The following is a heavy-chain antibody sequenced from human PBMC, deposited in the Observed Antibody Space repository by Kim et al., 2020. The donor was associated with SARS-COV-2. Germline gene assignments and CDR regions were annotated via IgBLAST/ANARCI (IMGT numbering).Heavy chain of an antibody. CDR1: GGSVSSGSYY. J-gene: IGHJ3*02. CDR2: IYYSGST. V-gene: IGHV4-61*01. CDR3: ARERPQDAFDI. Sequence: SETLSLTCTVSGGSVSSGSYYWSWIRQPPGKGLEWIGYIYYSGSTNYNPSLKSRVTISVDTSKNQFSLKLSSVTAADTAVYYCARERPQDAFDIWGQGT.